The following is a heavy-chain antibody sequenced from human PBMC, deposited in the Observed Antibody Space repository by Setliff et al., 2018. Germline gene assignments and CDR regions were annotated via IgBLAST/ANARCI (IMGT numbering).Heavy chain of an antibody. CDR1: GGSISSRTYY. V-gene: IGHV4-61*09. CDR3: ARMSGFQYIDV. Sequence: SETLSLTCNVSGGSISSRTYYWSWIRQPAGKGLEWIGHIYTSWSTNYNPSLKSRVTMSVDTTKNQFSLKLTSVTAADTAVYYCARMSGFQYIDVWDKGTTVTVSS. J-gene: IGHJ6*03. D-gene: IGHD3-3*01. CDR2: IYTSWST.